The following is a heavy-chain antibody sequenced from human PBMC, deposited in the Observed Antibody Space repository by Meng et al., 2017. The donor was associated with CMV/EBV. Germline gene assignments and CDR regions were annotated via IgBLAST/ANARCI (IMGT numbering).Heavy chain of an antibody. CDR3: ARDSRSYYGDYYYYGMDV. CDR1: GFTFSSYS. D-gene: IGHD4-17*01. Sequence: GESLNISCAASGFTFSSYSMNWVRQAPGKGLEWVSSISSSSSYIYYADSVKGRFTISRDYAKTSLYLQMNSLRAEDTAVYYCARDSRSYYGDYYYYGMDVWGQGTTVTVSS. V-gene: IGHV3-21*01. CDR2: ISSSSSYI. J-gene: IGHJ6*02.